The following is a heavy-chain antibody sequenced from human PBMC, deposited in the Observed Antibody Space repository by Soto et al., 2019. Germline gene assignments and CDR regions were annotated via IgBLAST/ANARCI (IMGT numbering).Heavy chain of an antibody. J-gene: IGHJ5*02. CDR2: TNTDQSTR. V-gene: IGHV3-74*01. D-gene: IGHD3-10*01. Sequence: PGGSLRLSCAASGFTFGDYWMHWVRQVPGKELVWISRTNTDQSTRKYADSVKGRFTISRDNARNTLYLQMNSLRGDDTAIYYCARGLKPDIWFGTVKNRNYFDLWGQGALVTVSS. CDR3: ARGLKPDIWFGTVKNRNYFDL. CDR1: GFTFGDYW.